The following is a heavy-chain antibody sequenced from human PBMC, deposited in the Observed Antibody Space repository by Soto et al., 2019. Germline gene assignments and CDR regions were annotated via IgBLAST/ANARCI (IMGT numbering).Heavy chain of an antibody. CDR1: GGSISSGGYY. J-gene: IGHJ4*01. CDR2: ISYSGST. V-gene: IGHV4-31*03. CDR3: ARGVLH. Sequence: QVQLQESGPGLVQPSQTLSLTCTVSGGSISSGGYYWSWIRQHPGTGLEWIGHISYSGSTYYSTSLKGRVTMSVDTSRNLCSLIVNPVTAADTAVYYCARGVLHWGQGTLVTVSS.